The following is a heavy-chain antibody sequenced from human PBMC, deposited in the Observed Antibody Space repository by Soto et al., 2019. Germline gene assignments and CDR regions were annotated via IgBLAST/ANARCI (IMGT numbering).Heavy chain of an antibody. Sequence: QVQLQESGPGLVKPSETLSLTCTVSGGSISSYSWTWIRQPPGKGLEWIGYINYSGSTNYNPSLKSRVTLSIDTSKNQFSLKLSSVTAADTAVYYCARPRVVGATGPFDIWGQGTMVTVSS. CDR1: GGSISSYS. CDR2: INYSGST. CDR3: ARPRVVGATGPFDI. V-gene: IGHV4-59*08. J-gene: IGHJ3*02. D-gene: IGHD1-26*01.